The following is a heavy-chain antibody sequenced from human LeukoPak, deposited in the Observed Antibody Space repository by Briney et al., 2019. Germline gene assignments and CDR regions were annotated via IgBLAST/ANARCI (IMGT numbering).Heavy chain of an antibody. CDR3: ARGNAGGHDLGYYYYYMDV. CDR1: GGSFSGYC. V-gene: IGHV4-34*01. Sequence: SETLSLTCAVYGGSFSGYCWSWIRQPPGKGLEWIGQINHSGSTNYNPSLKSRVAISVDTSKNQFSLKLSSVTAADTAVYFCARGNAGGHDLGYYYYYMDVWGKGTTVTVSS. D-gene: IGHD5-12*01. CDR2: INHSGST. J-gene: IGHJ6*03.